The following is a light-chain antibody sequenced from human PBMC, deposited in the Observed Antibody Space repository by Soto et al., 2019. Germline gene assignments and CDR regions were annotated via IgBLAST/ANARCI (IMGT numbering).Light chain of an antibody. CDR1: QSVLYSPDSENY. Sequence: DIVMTQSPESLAVSLGESATINCKSSQSVLYSPDSENYLAWYQQKARQPPRLLIYWSSTRESGVPDRFSGSGSGTDFTLTISSLQAEDVAVYYCQQYYSTPWTFGQGTKVEIK. CDR3: QQYYSTPWT. J-gene: IGKJ1*01. CDR2: WSS. V-gene: IGKV4-1*01.